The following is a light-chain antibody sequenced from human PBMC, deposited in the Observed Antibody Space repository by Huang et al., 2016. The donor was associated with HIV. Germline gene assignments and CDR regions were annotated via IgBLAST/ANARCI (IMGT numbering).Light chain of an antibody. Sequence: EIVLTQSPATLSLSPGERATLSCRASQSVSSSLAWYQQKPGQAPRLLIYDASTRATGIPARFSGSGSGTEFTLTISSLLSEDFAVYYCQQYNNWPPEETFGPGTKVDIK. CDR3: QQYNNWPPEET. J-gene: IGKJ3*01. V-gene: IGKV3-15*01. CDR2: DAS. CDR1: QSVSSS.